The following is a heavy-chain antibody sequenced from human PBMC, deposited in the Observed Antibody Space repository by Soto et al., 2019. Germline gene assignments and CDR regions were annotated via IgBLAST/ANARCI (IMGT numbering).Heavy chain of an antibody. Sequence: QVQLQESGPGLVKPSQTLSLTCTVSGGSISSGGYYWNWIRQHPGKGLEWIGYIYYSGSTYYNPSLKSRVTISVDTSKNQFSLKLSSVTAAGTAVYYCARDRPVTIFGGSQRDSFHIWGQGTMVTVSS. CDR2: IYYSGST. V-gene: IGHV4-31*03. CDR1: GGSISSGGYY. D-gene: IGHD3-3*01. J-gene: IGHJ3*02. CDR3: ARDRPVTIFGGSQRDSFHI.